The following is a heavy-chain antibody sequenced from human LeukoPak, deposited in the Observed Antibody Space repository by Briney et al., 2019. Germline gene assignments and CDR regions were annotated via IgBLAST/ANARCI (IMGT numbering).Heavy chain of an antibody. V-gene: IGHV4-34*01. CDR1: GGSFSGYY. Sequence: EALSLTCAVYGGSFSGYYWSWIRQSPGKGLEWIGEINHSGSTNYNPSLKSRVTISVDTSKNQFSLKLSSVTAADTAVYYCARERGCSGGSCPWYFDYWGQGTLVTVSP. CDR2: INHSGST. J-gene: IGHJ4*02. D-gene: IGHD2-15*01. CDR3: ARERGCSGGSCPWYFDY.